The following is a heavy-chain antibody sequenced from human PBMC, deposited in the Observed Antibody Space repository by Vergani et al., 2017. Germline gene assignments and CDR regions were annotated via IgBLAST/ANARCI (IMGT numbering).Heavy chain of an antibody. CDR1: GFTFSSYA. CDR3: AEDLSRVDPPYWFDP. CDR2: ISGSGGSK. D-gene: IGHD2-2*01. Sequence: EVQLLESGGGLVQPGGSLRLSCAASGFTFSSYAMSWVRQAPGKGLEWVSAISGSGGSKYYADSVKGRFTISRDNSKNTLYLQMNSLRAEDTAVYYCAEDLSRVDPPYWFDPWGQGTLVTVSS. V-gene: IGHV3-23*01. J-gene: IGHJ5*02.